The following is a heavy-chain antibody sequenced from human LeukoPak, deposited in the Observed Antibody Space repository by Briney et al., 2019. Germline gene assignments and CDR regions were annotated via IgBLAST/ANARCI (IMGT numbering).Heavy chain of an antibody. J-gene: IGHJ4*02. V-gene: IGHV3-23*01. CDR2: ISGSGGST. CDR3: AKEVVPAAIPSNSCDY. CDR1: GFTFSSYA. Sequence: GGSLRLSCAASGFTFSSYAMSWVRQAPGKGLEWVSAISGSGGSTYYADSVEGRFTISRDNSKNTLYLQMNSLRAEDTAVYYCAKEVVPAAIPSNSCDYWGQGTLVTVSS. D-gene: IGHD2-2*02.